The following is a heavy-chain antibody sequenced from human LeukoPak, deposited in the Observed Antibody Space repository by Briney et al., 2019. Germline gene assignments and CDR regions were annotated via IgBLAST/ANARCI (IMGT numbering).Heavy chain of an antibody. Sequence: QPGGSLRLSCAASGFTFSTYWMHWVRQAPEKGLVWVSRINSDGSSTNYADSVKGRFTISRDNAKNTLYLQMNSLRAEDTAVYYCARVQSLGELSHDDYWGEGTLVTVSS. CDR2: INSDGSST. J-gene: IGHJ4*02. D-gene: IGHD3-16*02. V-gene: IGHV3-74*01. CDR1: GFTFSTYW. CDR3: ARVQSLGELSHDDY.